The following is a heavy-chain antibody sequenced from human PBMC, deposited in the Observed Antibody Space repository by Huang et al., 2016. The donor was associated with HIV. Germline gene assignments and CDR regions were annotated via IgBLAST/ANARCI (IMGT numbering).Heavy chain of an antibody. J-gene: IGHJ4*02. Sequence: QVQLVQSGSELKKPGTSVKVSCKASGYTFTSYAMNWVRQAPGQGLEWMVLINTNTGNPTYAQGFTGRFGFSLDTSVSTAYLQISSLKAEDTAVYYCARGLYSSSWAPFDYWGQGTLVTVSS. V-gene: IGHV7-4-1*02. D-gene: IGHD6-13*01. CDR1: GYTFTSYA. CDR2: INTNTGNP. CDR3: ARGLYSSSWAPFDY.